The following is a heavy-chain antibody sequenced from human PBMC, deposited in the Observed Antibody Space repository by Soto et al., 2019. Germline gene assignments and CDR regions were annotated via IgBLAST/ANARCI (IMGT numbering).Heavy chain of an antibody. Sequence: QVQLVESGGGVVQPGRSLRLSCAASGFTFSSYGMHWVRQAPSKGLEWVAVISYDGSNKYYADSVKGRFTISRDNSKNTLYLQMNSLRAEDTAVYYCAKGYSGSYFDAFDIWGQGTMVTVSS. D-gene: IGHD1-26*01. J-gene: IGHJ3*02. CDR2: ISYDGSNK. CDR3: AKGYSGSYFDAFDI. V-gene: IGHV3-30*18. CDR1: GFTFSSYG.